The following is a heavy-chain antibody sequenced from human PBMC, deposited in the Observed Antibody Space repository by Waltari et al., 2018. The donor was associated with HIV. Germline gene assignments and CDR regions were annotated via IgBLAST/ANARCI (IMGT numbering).Heavy chain of an antibody. D-gene: IGHD3-3*01. CDR1: GFTFRSYG. CDR3: ARGSYDFWSGYSHDAFDI. V-gene: IGHV3-33*01. Sequence: QVQLVESGGGVVQPGRSLRLSCAASGFTFRSYGLHWVRQAPGKGLEWLAVIWYDGSNKYYADSVKGRFTISRDNSKNTLYLQMNSLRAEDTAVYYCARGSYDFWSGYSHDAFDIWGQGTMVTVSS. CDR2: IWYDGSNK. J-gene: IGHJ3*02.